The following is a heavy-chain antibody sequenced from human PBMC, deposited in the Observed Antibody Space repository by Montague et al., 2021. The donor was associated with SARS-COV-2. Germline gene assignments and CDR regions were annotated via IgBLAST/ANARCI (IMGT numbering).Heavy chain of an antibody. CDR1: GDSVARNRRT. CDR2: TYYRSKWNN. D-gene: IGHD1-1*01. Sequence: CAISGDSVARNRRTWDWLTQSPSRGLEWLGRTYYRSKWNNDYAVSVRGRVTINPDTSKNQFSLQLNSVTPEDTAIYYCTSGREGNYNVMDVWGQGTTVTVSS. V-gene: IGHV6-1*01. CDR3: TSGREGNYNVMDV. J-gene: IGHJ6*02.